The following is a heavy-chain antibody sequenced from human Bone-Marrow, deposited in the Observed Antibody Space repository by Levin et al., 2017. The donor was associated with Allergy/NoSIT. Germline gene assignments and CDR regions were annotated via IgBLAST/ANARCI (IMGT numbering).Heavy chain of an antibody. V-gene: IGHV3-48*03. D-gene: IGHD6-13*01. J-gene: IGHJ4*02. CDR2: ISSRNTTI. Sequence: LSLTCAASGFSFSSYEMNWVRQAPGKGLEWVSYISSRNTTIYYADSVKGRFTISRDNAENSLYLQMNSLRGEDSALYYCAKASNLRGSIAAADYWGQGTLVTVSS. CDR1: GFSFSSYE. CDR3: AKASNLRGSIAAADY.